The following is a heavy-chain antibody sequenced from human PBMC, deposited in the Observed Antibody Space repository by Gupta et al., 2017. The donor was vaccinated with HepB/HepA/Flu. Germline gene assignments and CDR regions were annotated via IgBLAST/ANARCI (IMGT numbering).Heavy chain of an antibody. CDR3: TRWQAGAQDY. D-gene: IGHD1-26*01. CDR2: TKSEADRYTT. Sequence: EVQLVESGGNLVQPGGSLRLSCAASGFTFSDDYMDWVLQAPGKGLEWVGRTKSEADRYTTEYAASVKGKFNISRDYSKNTLYLQITSLKTEDTAVYFCTRWQAGAQDYRGQGTLVTVST. CDR1: GFTFSDDY. J-gene: IGHJ4*02. V-gene: IGHV3-72*01.